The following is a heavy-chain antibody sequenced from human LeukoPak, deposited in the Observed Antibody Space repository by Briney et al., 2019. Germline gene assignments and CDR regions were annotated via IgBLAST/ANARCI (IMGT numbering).Heavy chain of an antibody. D-gene: IGHD3-16*02. CDR3: AKAAYDYVWGNYRPTDY. V-gene: IGHV3-23*01. Sequence: GGSLRLSCAASGFTFSNYAMSWVRQAPGKGLAWVSIITGSGGSTYYADSVKGRFTISRDNSKNTLYLQMNSLRAEDTAVYYCAKAAYDYVWGNYRPTDYWGQGTLVTVSS. CDR2: ITGSGGST. CDR1: GFTFSNYA. J-gene: IGHJ4*02.